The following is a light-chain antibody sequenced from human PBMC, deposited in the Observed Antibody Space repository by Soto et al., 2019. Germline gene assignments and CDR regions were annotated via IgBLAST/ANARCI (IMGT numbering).Light chain of an antibody. CDR1: QSLVYSDGNTY. Sequence: DVVVTQSPPSLSVTLGQPASISCRSSQSLVYSDGNTYLNWFQQRPGQSPRRLIYFVSNRDSGVPDRFSGSVSGTDFTLKISGVEAEDVGVYYCMQSIQWPWTFGQGTKVEIK. J-gene: IGKJ1*01. CDR3: MQSIQWPWT. V-gene: IGKV2-30*01. CDR2: FVS.